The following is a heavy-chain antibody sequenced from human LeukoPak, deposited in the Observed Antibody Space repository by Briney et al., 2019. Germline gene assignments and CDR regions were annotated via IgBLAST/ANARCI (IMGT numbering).Heavy chain of an antibody. J-gene: IGHJ4*02. CDR1: GSIFSTYW. CDR2: IYPGDSGT. D-gene: IGHD2-21*01. V-gene: IGHV5-51*01. Sequence: GESLKISCKASGSIFSTYWIGWVRQMPGKGLEWMGIIYPGDSGTRYSPSFQGQVTISVDKSIRTAYPQWSSLKASDTAIYYCARHPSNDWTYFDYWGQGTPVTVSS. CDR3: ARHPSNDWTYFDY.